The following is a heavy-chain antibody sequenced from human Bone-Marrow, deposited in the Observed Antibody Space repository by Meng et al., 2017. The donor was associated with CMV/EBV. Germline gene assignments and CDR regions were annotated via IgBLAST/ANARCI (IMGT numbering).Heavy chain of an antibody. CDR2: ISYDGSNK. CDR1: GFTFSSYA. CDR3: AREPQQQLVFVRRPGKNFDY. Sequence: GGSLRLSCAASGFTFSSYAMHWVRQAPGKGLEWVAVISYDGSNKYYADSVKGRFTISRDNSKNTLYLQMNSLRAEDTAVYYCAREPQQQLVFVRRPGKNFDYWGQGTLVTVSS. V-gene: IGHV3-30-3*01. D-gene: IGHD6-13*01. J-gene: IGHJ4*02.